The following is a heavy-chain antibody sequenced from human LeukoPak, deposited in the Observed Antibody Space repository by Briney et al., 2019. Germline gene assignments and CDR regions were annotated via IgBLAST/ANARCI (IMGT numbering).Heavy chain of an antibody. D-gene: IGHD4-11*01. J-gene: IGHJ4*02. V-gene: IGHV2-5*02. CDR2: IYWDDDE. CDR1: GFSLTTSGVG. Sequence: SGPTLVKPTQTLTLTCAFSGFSLTTSGVGVGWIRQPPGKALEWLALIYWDDDERYSPSLKSRLTITKDTSKNQVVLTITNMDPVDTATYYCAHITTVTCADYWGQGTLVTVSS. CDR3: AHITTVTCADY.